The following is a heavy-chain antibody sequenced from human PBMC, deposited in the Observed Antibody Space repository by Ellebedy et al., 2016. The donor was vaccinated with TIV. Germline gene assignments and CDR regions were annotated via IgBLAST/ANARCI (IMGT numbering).Heavy chain of an antibody. D-gene: IGHD1-7*01. CDR2: IYYSGST. V-gene: IGHV4-39*01. Sequence: SETLSLTXTVSGGSISSSSYYWGWIRQPPGKGLEWIGSIYYSGSTYYNPSLKSRVTISVDTSKNQFSLKLSSVTAADTAVYYCARQKETGTTRGVLYWGQGTLVTVSS. CDR3: ARQKETGTTRGVLY. J-gene: IGHJ4*02. CDR1: GGSISSSSYY.